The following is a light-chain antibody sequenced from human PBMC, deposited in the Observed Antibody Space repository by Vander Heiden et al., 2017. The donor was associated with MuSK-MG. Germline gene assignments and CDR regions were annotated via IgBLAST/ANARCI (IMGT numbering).Light chain of an antibody. CDR3: QQYGSSPPIT. Sequence: IVLTQSPGTLSLSPGERAPLSCRASQSVRSSYLAWYQQKPGQAPRLLIYGASSRATGIPDRFGGSGSGTDFTLTISRLEPEDFAVYYCQQYGSSPPITFGQGTRLEIK. CDR1: QSVRSSY. V-gene: IGKV3-20*01. CDR2: GAS. J-gene: IGKJ5*01.